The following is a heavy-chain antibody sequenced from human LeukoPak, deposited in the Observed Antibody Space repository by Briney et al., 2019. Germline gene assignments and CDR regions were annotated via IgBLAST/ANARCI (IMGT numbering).Heavy chain of an antibody. V-gene: IGHV1-2*02. Sequence: ASVKVSCKTSGYTFTNYGIGWVRQAPGQGLEWMGWINPNSGGTNYAQKFQGRVTMTRDTSISTAYMELSRLRSDDTAVYYCARGDRETYYYDMRDAFDIWGQGTMVTVSS. CDR1: GYTFTNYG. CDR3: ARGDRETYYYDMRDAFDI. D-gene: IGHD3-22*01. J-gene: IGHJ3*02. CDR2: INPNSGGT.